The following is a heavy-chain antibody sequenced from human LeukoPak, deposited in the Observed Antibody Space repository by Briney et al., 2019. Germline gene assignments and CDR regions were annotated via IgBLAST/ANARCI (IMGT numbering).Heavy chain of an antibody. Sequence: KSSETLSLTCTVSGGSISSYYWSWIRQPAGKGLEWIGRIYTSGSTNYNPSLKSRVTMSVDTSKNQFSLKLSSVTAADTAVYYCARAKCSSTSCYKFDPWGQGTLVTVSS. CDR2: IYTSGST. J-gene: IGHJ5*02. V-gene: IGHV4-4*07. D-gene: IGHD2-2*02. CDR1: GGSISSYY. CDR3: ARAKCSSTSCYKFDP.